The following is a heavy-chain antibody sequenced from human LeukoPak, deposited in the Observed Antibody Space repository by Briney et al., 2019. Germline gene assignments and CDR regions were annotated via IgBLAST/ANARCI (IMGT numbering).Heavy chain of an antibody. CDR2: ISAYNGNT. CDR1: GYTFTSCG. D-gene: IGHD3-22*01. CDR3: ARDHYYDSSGYPKYNWFDP. Sequence: ASVKVSCKASGYTFTSCGISWVRQAPGQGLEWMGWISAYNGNTNYAQKLQGRVTMTTDTSTSTAYMELRSLRSDDTAVYYCARDHYYDSSGYPKYNWFDPWGQGTLVTVSS. V-gene: IGHV1-18*01. J-gene: IGHJ5*02.